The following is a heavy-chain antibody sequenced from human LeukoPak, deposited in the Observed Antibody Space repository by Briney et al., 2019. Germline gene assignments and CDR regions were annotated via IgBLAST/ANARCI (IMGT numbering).Heavy chain of an antibody. V-gene: IGHV4-61*02. CDR1: GGSISSGSYY. Sequence: SETLSLTCTVSGGSISSGSYYWSWIRQPAGKGLEWIGRIYTSGSTNYNPSLKSRVTISVDTSKDQFSLKLSSVTAADTAVYYCARHLTYYYDSSGYYFDYWGQGTLVTVSS. J-gene: IGHJ4*02. CDR2: IYTSGST. D-gene: IGHD3-22*01. CDR3: ARHLTYYYDSSGYYFDY.